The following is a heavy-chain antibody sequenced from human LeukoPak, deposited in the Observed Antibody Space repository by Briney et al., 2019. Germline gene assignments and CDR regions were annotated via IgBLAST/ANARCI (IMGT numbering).Heavy chain of an antibody. CDR3: AQWSRYFDY. CDR1: GFTCNNYA. D-gene: IGHD1-26*01. CDR2: ISGSGDST. V-gene: IGHV3-23*01. Sequence: PGGSLRLSCVASGFTCNNYAMTWVRQAPGKGVGGGSAISGSGDSTYYADSVKCRFTSSRDNSKNTLYLQRNSLRAEDTALYFCAQWSRYFDYWGQGTLVTVSS. J-gene: IGHJ4*02.